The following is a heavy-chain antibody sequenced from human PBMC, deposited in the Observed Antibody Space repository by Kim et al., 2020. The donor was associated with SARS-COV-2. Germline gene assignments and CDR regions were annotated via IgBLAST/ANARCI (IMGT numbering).Heavy chain of an antibody. D-gene: IGHD3-10*01. J-gene: IGHJ6*02. CDR2: FYTSGST. Sequence: SETLSLTCTVSGGSISSGNFYWSWIRQPAGKGLEWIGRFYTSGSTNYNPSLKSRVTISVDTSKNQFSLKLSSVTAADTAVYYCARGAVRNSYYDYYGMDVWGQGTTVTVSS. CDR1: GGSISSGNFY. V-gene: IGHV4-61*02. CDR3: ARGAVRNSYYDYYGMDV.